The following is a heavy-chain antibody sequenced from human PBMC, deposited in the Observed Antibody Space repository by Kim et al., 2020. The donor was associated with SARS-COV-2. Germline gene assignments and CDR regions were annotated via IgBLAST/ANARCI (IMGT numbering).Heavy chain of an antibody. V-gene: IGHV3-11*01. D-gene: IGHD1-26*01. Sequence: GGSLRLSCAASGFTLRDYYMSWIRQPPGKGLEWVSYISTSSYTIVYGDSVKGRFTTSRDNAKNSLYLQMNSLRAEDTAVYYCARAGWELDAFAILGQGTMVTVSS. CDR1: GFTLRDYY. J-gene: IGHJ3*02. CDR2: ISTSSYTI. CDR3: ARAGWELDAFAI.